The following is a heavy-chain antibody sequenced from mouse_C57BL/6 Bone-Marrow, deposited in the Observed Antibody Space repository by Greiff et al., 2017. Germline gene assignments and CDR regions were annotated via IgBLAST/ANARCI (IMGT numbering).Heavy chain of an antibody. J-gene: IGHJ3*01. D-gene: IGHD4-1*01. CDR3: VTPGTWFAY. CDR2: IRSKSNNYAT. Sequence: EVMLVESGGGLVQPKGSLKLSCAASGFSFNTYAMNWVRQAPGKGLEWVARIRSKSNNYATYYADSVKDRFTISRDDSESMHYLQMNNLKTEDTAMYFCVTPGTWFAYWGQGTLVTVNA. V-gene: IGHV10-1*01. CDR1: GFSFNTYA.